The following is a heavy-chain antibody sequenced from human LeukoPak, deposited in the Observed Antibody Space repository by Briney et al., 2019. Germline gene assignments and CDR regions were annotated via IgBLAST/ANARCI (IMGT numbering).Heavy chain of an antibody. V-gene: IGHV3-23*01. D-gene: IGHD2-15*01. CDR2: ISGSGGST. J-gene: IGHJ4*02. Sequence: GGSLRLSCAASGFTFSSYAMSWVRQAPGKGLEWVSAISGSGGSTYYADSVKGRFTISRDNSKNTLYLQMNSLRAEDTAVYYCANPSQRYCSGGSCFHFDYWGQGTLVTVSS. CDR3: ANPSQRYCSGGSCFHFDY. CDR1: GFTFSSYA.